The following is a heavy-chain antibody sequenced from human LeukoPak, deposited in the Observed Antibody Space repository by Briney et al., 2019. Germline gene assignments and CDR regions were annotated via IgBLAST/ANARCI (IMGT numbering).Heavy chain of an antibody. J-gene: IGHJ4*02. Sequence: PGGSLRLSCAASGFTFSSYGMYWVRQAPGKGLEWISSISGSGDNTYYADSVKGRFTISRDNSKNTLYLQMNSLRAEDTAVYYCAKARVRFLLTYYFDYWGQGTLVTVSS. CDR3: AKARVRFLLTYYFDY. CDR1: GFTFSSYG. V-gene: IGHV3-23*01. CDR2: ISGSGDNT. D-gene: IGHD3-10*01.